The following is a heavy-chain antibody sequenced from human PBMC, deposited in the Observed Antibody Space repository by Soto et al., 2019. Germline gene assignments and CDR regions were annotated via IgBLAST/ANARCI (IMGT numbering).Heavy chain of an antibody. CDR2: IIPILGIA. Sequence: QVQLVQSGAEVKKPGSSVKVSCKASGGTFSSYTINWVRQAPGQGLEWMGRIIPILGIANYAQKFQGRVTITADKSTSTAYMELSSLRSEDTAVYYCARHYGDYNGGYWGQGTLVTFSS. J-gene: IGHJ4*02. CDR3: ARHYGDYNGGY. CDR1: GGTFSSYT. D-gene: IGHD4-17*01. V-gene: IGHV1-69*02.